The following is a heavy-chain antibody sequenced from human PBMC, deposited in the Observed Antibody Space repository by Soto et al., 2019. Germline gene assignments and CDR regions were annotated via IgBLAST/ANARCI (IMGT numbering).Heavy chain of an antibody. CDR2: IWYDGSNK. CDR1: GFTFSSYG. J-gene: IGHJ6*03. V-gene: IGHV3-33*01. Sequence: PGGSLRPSCAASGFTFSSYGMHWVRQAPGKGLEWVAVIWYDGSNKYYADSVKGRFTISRDNSKNTLYLQMNSLRAEDTAVYYCARAGITMVRGVIDPYYYMDVWGKGTTITVSS. CDR3: ARAGITMVRGVIDPYYYMDV. D-gene: IGHD3-10*01.